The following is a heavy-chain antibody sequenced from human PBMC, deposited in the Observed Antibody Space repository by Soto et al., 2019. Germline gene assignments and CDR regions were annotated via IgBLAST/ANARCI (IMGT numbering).Heavy chain of an antibody. CDR2: IYFSGST. CDR1: GASISSYY. J-gene: IGHJ4*02. V-gene: IGHV4-59*01. CDR3: ARVEYSGYPRI. Sequence: TSETLSLTCTVSGASISSYYWSWIRQSPGKRLEWIGYIYFSGSTNYNPSLKSRVTISGDTSKNQFSLKLTSVTAADTAVYYCARVEYSGYPRIWGQGTLVTVSS. D-gene: IGHD5-12*01.